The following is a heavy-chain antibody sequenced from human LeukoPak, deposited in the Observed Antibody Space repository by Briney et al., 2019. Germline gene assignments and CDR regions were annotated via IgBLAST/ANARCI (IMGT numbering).Heavy chain of an antibody. V-gene: IGHV3-66*01. J-gene: IGHJ4*02. D-gene: IGHD6-19*01. CDR1: GFSVSNNY. CDR2: IFSGGNT. CDR3: ARGVIAVAGTRTGDY. Sequence: GGSLRLSCAVSGFSVSNNYMNWVRQAPGKGLEWVSVIFSGGNTYSADSVKGRFSISRDTSKNTVYLQINNLRAEDTAVYYCARGVIAVAGTRTGDYWGQGTLVTVSS.